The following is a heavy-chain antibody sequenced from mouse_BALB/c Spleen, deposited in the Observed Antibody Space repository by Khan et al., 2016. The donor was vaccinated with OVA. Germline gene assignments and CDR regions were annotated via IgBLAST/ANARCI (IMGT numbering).Heavy chain of an antibody. CDR2: INPNNGYT. Sequence: QVQLKQSGAELARPGASVKMSCKTSGYTFSSYTIHWIKLRPGQGLEWIGYINPNNGYTNYNQKFKDKATLTADKSSTTVYMQLSSLTSDDSAMXTCVRYGAYYRNYGWFAYWGQGTLVTVSA. CDR3: VRYGAYYRNYGWFAY. J-gene: IGHJ3*01. CDR1: GYTFSSYT. V-gene: IGHV1-4*01. D-gene: IGHD2-10*01.